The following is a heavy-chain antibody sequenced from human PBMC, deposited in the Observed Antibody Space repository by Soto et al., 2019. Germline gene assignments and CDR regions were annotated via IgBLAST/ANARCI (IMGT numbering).Heavy chain of an antibody. CDR3: ARDVSDSSGWYEIWFDP. V-gene: IGHV6-1*01. CDR1: GDSVSSNSAA. D-gene: IGHD6-19*01. CDR2: TYYRSKWYN. J-gene: IGHJ5*02. Sequence: QTLSLTCAISGDSVSSNSAAWNWIRQSPSRGLEWLGRTYYRSKWYNDYAVSVKSRITINPDTSKNQFSLQLNSVTPEDTAVYYCARDVSDSSGWYEIWFDPWGQGTLVTVSS.